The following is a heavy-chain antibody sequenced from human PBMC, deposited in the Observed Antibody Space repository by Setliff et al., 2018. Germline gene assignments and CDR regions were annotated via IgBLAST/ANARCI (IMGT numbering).Heavy chain of an antibody. CDR2: ISAYNGNT. J-gene: IGHJ6*02. CDR3: ARVGSSSWLHPDVYYYYGMDV. D-gene: IGHD6-13*01. V-gene: IGHV1-18*01. Sequence: ASVKVSCKASGYTFTSYGISWVRQAPEQGLEWMGWISAYNGNTNYAQKLQGRVTMTTDTSTSTAYMELRSLRSDDTAVYYCARVGSSSWLHPDVYYYYGMDVWGQGTTVTVSS. CDR1: GYTFTSYG.